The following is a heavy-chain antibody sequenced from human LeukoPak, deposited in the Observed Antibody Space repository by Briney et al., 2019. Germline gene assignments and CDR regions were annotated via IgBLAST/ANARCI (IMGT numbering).Heavy chain of an antibody. CDR2: ITNNGRST. Sequence: GGSLRLSCSASGFTFSRYAMHWVRQPPGKRLEYVSAITNNGRSTYYADSVKGRFTISRDNSKNTLYLQMSSLRAEDTAVYYCASTYSYDSSGYYPFDYWGQGTLVTVPS. J-gene: IGHJ4*02. CDR3: ASTYSYDSSGYYPFDY. CDR1: GFTFSRYA. D-gene: IGHD3-22*01. V-gene: IGHV3-64D*06.